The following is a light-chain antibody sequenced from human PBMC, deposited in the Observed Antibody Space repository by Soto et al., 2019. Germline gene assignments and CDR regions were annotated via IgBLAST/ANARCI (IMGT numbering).Light chain of an antibody. J-gene: IGKJ1*01. Sequence: EIVLTPSPGTLSLSPVERATLSCRASQSVSSSSLAWYQQKPGQAPRLLIYGASNRATGVPARFSGSVSGTEFTLTISSLQSEDFAVYYCQQYSSWLWTFGQGTKVDIK. CDR3: QQYSSWLWT. CDR1: QSVSSSS. CDR2: GAS. V-gene: IGKV3-20*01.